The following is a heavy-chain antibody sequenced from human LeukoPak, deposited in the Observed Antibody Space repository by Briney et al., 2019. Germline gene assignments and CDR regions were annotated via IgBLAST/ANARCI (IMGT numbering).Heavy chain of an antibody. CDR1: GGSFSGYY. Sequence: SETLSLTCAVYGGSFSGYYWSWIRQPPGKGLEWIGEINHSGSTNYNPSLKSRVTISIDTSKNQFSLKLSSVTAADTAVYYCARDSGTTGEVKFDPWGQGTLVTVSS. CDR3: ARDSGTTGEVKFDP. CDR2: INHSGST. V-gene: IGHV4-34*01. D-gene: IGHD3-10*01. J-gene: IGHJ5*02.